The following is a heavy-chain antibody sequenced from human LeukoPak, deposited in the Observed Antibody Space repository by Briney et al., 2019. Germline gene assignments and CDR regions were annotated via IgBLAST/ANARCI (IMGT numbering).Heavy chain of an antibody. D-gene: IGHD3-22*01. CDR2: IYYSGST. J-gene: IGHJ4*02. CDR1: GCSISSSSCY. V-gene: IGHV4-39*01. Sequence: SETLSLTCTVSGCSISSSSCYWGWMRQPPGKGREWIGSIYYSGSTYYNPSLKSRVTISVHTSKNQFSLKLSSVTATDTAVYYCARSMIVVVPDYWGQGTLVTVSS. CDR3: ARSMIVVVPDY.